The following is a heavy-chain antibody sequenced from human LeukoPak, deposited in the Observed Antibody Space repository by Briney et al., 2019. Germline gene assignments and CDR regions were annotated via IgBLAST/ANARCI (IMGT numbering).Heavy chain of an antibody. CDR1: GYTFTSYG. D-gene: IGHD1-26*01. V-gene: IGHV1-3*01. CDR2: INAGNGNT. Sequence: ASVKVSCKASGYTFTSYGISWVRQAPGQGLEWMGWINAGNGNTKYSQKFQGRVTITRDTSASTAYMELSSLRSEDTAVYYCARPHAPSGSYFPFDYWGQGTLVTVSS. CDR3: ARPHAPSGSYFPFDY. J-gene: IGHJ4*02.